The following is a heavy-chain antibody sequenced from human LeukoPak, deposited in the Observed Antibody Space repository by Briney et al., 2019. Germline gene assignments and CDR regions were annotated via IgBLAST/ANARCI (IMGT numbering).Heavy chain of an antibody. CDR1: GGSFSSYY. V-gene: IGHV4-59*01. CDR3: ARVDYDSSGYFDY. CDR2: IYYSGST. Sequence: PSETLSLTCTVSGGSFSSYYWSWIRQPPGKGLVWIRYIYYSGSTNYNPSLKSRVTMSIDTSKNQFSLKVTSVTAADTAVYYCARVDYDSSGYFDYWGQGTPATVSS. J-gene: IGHJ4*02. D-gene: IGHD3-22*01.